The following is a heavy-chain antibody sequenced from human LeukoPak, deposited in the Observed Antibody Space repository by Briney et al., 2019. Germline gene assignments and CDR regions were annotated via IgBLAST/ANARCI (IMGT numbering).Heavy chain of an antibody. Sequence: ASVKVSCKASGYIFISYGISWVRQAPGQGLEWIGWISAHNGNTNYAQNLKGRVTMTTDTSTNIAYMELTSLRPDDTAVYYCARVGGINMIRGAQFDYWGQGSLVIVSS. D-gene: IGHD3-10*01. CDR2: ISAHNGNT. CDR3: ARVGGINMIRGAQFDY. CDR1: GYIFISYG. V-gene: IGHV1-18*01. J-gene: IGHJ4*02.